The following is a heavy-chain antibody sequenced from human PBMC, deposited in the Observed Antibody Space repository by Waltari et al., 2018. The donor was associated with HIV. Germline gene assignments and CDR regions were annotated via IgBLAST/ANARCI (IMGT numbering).Heavy chain of an antibody. D-gene: IGHD6-25*01. CDR3: ARDLFRGYTNYVY. CDR1: GGTFSGYA. J-gene: IGHJ4*02. Sequence: QVHLVQSGAEVKKPGSSVKVSCKASGGTFSGYAFNWVRRAPGQGLEWLSSIIPIVGKPNYEQRFQGRITITADDSTNTAYMELTSLRSEDTAVYYCARDLFRGYTNYVYWGQGTLVTVSS. CDR2: IIPIVGKP. V-gene: IGHV1-69*11.